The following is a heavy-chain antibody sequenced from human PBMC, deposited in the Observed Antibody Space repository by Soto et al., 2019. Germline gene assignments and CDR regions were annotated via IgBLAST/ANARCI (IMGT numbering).Heavy chain of an antibody. Sequence: PGGSLRLSCAASGFTLSSYCMHWVRQAPGKGLVWVSRINSDGSSTSYADSVKGRFTISRDSAKNTLYLQMNSLRAEDTAVYYCARESGSYYAFDTWGQGTMVTVS. D-gene: IGHD1-26*01. V-gene: IGHV3-74*01. CDR2: INSDGSST. J-gene: IGHJ3*02. CDR1: GFTLSSYC. CDR3: ARESGSYYAFDT.